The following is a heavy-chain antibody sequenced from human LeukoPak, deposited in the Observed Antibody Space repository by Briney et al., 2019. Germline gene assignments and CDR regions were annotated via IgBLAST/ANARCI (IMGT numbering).Heavy chain of an antibody. D-gene: IGHD6-6*01. CDR2: ISSSSSYI. Sequence: KPGGSLRLSCAASGFTFSSYSMNWVRQAPGKGLEWVSSISSSSSYIYYADSVKGRFTISRDNAKNSLYLQMNSLRAEDTAVYYCARDNDYSSSAGDYWGQGTLVTVSS. CDR1: GFTFSSYS. J-gene: IGHJ4*02. V-gene: IGHV3-21*01. CDR3: ARDNDYSSSAGDY.